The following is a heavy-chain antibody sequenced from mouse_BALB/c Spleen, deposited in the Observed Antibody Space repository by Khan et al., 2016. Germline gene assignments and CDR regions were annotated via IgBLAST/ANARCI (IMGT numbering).Heavy chain of an antibody. J-gene: IGHJ1*01. CDR2: ISSKSYNYAT. CDR3: VRQRLLTPDWYFDV. CDR1: GFTFTTYA. D-gene: IGHD2-3*01. V-gene: IGHV10-1*02. Sequence: EVQLVESGRGLVQPKESLKLSCAASGFTFTTYAMNWVRQAPGKGLEWVARISSKSYNYATYYADSVNYRFTISRDDSQSMLYLQMNNLQTEDTAMYYCVRQRLLTPDWYFDVWGAGTTVTVSS.